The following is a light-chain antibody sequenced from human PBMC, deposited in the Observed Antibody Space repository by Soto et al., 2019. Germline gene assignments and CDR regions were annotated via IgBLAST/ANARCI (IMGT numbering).Light chain of an antibody. CDR1: SGHSSYI. CDR3: ETWDSNTWV. CDR2: LEGSGSY. V-gene: IGLV4-60*02. J-gene: IGLJ3*02. Sequence: QSVLTQSSSASASLGSSVKLTCTLSSGHSSYIIAWHQQQPGKAPRYLMKLEGSGSYNKGSGVPDRFSVSSSGADRYLTISNLQFEDEADYYCETWDSNTWVFGGGTKLTVL.